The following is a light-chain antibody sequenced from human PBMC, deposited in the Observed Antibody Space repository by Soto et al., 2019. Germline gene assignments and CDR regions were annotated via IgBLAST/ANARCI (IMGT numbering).Light chain of an antibody. CDR1: QSVLYSSNNKNY. V-gene: IGKV4-1*01. J-gene: IGKJ3*01. Sequence: TQSPDSLAVSLGDRATINCKXXQSVLYSSNNKNYLPWYQHKPGQPPKLLISWASTRESGVPDRFSGSGSGTDFTLTINSLQAEDVAVYYCQQYYTTLTFGPGTKVEIK. CDR2: WAS. CDR3: QQYYTTLT.